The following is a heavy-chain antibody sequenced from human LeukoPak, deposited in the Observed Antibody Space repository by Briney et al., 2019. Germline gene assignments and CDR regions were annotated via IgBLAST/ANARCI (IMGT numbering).Heavy chain of an antibody. Sequence: NPSETLSFTCTVSGGSISSYYWSWIRQPPGKGLEWIGYFSYSGSTHYNPSLESRVTISIDTSKNHFSLKLTSVTAADTAVYYCAREVGGTGYYFDYWGQGSLVTVSS. V-gene: IGHV4-59*01. D-gene: IGHD1-26*01. J-gene: IGHJ4*02. CDR1: GGSISSYY. CDR2: FSYSGST. CDR3: AREVGGTGYYFDY.